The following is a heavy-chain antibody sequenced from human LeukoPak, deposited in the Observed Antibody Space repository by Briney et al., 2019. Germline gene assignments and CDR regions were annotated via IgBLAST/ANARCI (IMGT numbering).Heavy chain of an antibody. D-gene: IGHD5-18*01. CDR2: ITWDGSVT. J-gene: IGHJ4*02. Sequence: GGSLRLSCAVSGFTFHDYAIHWVRQAPGKGLEWLSLITWDGSVTHYADFVKGRFTVSRDNGRNSLYLQMSSLRPEDTALYYCAKDRLGYTYGYIDYWGQGTLVTVSS. CDR1: GFTFHDYA. CDR3: AKDRLGYTYGYIDY. V-gene: IGHV3-43D*03.